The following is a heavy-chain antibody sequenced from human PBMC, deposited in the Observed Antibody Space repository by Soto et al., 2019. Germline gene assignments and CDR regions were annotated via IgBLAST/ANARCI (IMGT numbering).Heavy chain of an antibody. V-gene: IGHV4-59*08. D-gene: IGHD3-10*01. CDR1: GGSISSYY. CDR3: ASTGAVRGVIADY. J-gene: IGHJ4*02. CDR2: IYYSGST. Sequence: QVQLQESGPGLVKPSETLSLTCTVSGGSISSYYWSWIRQPPGKGLEWIGYIYYSGSTNYNPSLKSRVTLSLDTSKNQSSLKLSSVTAADTAVYYCASTGAVRGVIADYWGQGTLVTVSS.